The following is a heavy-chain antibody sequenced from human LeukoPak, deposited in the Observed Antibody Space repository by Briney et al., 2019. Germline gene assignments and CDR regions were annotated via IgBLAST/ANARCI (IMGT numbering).Heavy chain of an antibody. D-gene: IGHD5-18*01. Sequence: SETLSLTCTVSGSSITSHYWSWIRQPPGKGLEWIGYISYSGNTNYNPSLKSRVTISVDTSKNQFSLKLSSVTAADTVVYYCASGYSYGQFDYWGQGTLVTASS. CDR1: GSSITSHY. CDR3: ASGYSYGQFDY. V-gene: IGHV4-59*08. CDR2: ISYSGNT. J-gene: IGHJ4*02.